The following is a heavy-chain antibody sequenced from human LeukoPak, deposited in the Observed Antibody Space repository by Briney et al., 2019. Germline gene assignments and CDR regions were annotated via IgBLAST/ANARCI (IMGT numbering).Heavy chain of an antibody. V-gene: IGHV3-33*01. CDR1: GFTFSSYG. D-gene: IGHD3-22*01. Sequence: GRSLRLSCAASGFTFSSYGMHWVRQAPGKGLEWVAVIWYDGSNKYYADSVKGRFTISRDNSKNTLYLQMNSLRVEDTAVYYCAREGSTYYYDSSGYPKGDYFDYWGQGTLVTVSS. J-gene: IGHJ4*02. CDR2: IWYDGSNK. CDR3: AREGSTYYYDSSGYPKGDYFDY.